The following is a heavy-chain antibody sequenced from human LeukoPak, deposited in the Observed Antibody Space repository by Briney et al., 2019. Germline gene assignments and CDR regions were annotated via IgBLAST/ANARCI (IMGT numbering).Heavy chain of an antibody. CDR3: ARGDGDCSGGSCYLMGDNWFDP. V-gene: IGHV4-61*02. CDR1: GGSISSGSYD. Sequence: SETLSLTCTVSGGSISSGSYDWSWIRQPAGKGPEWIGRIYTSGSTNYNPSLKSRVTMSVDTSKNQFSLKLSSVTAADTAVYYCARGDGDCSGGSCYLMGDNWFDPWGQGTLVTASS. CDR2: IYTSGST. D-gene: IGHD2-15*01. J-gene: IGHJ5*02.